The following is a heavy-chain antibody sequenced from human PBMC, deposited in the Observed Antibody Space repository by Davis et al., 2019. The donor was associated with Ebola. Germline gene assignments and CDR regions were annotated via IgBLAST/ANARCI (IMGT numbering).Heavy chain of an antibody. V-gene: IGHV3-9*01. D-gene: IGHD6-6*01. J-gene: IGHJ4*02. Sequence: PGGSLRLSCAASGFTFDDYAMHRVRQAPGKGLEWVSGISWNSGSIAYADSVKGRFTISRDNAKNSLHLQMSSLRAEDTALYYCAKEIGGGSSEGGANYWGQGTLVTVSS. CDR2: ISWNSGSI. CDR3: AKEIGGGSSEGGANY. CDR1: GFTFDDYA.